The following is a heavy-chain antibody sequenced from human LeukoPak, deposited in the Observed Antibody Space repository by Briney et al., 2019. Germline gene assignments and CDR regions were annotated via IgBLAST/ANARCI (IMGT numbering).Heavy chain of an antibody. J-gene: IGHJ4*02. CDR3: ARDSSGSDHFDF. CDR1: GFTFSSYN. Sequence: GGSLRLSCAASGFTFSSYNMNWVRQAPGKGLEWVSSISSSSSFIYYADSVKGRFTISRDNAKNSLYLQVNSLRAEDTAVYFCARDSSGSDHFDFWGQGTLVTVSS. V-gene: IGHV3-21*01. D-gene: IGHD3-10*01. CDR2: ISSSSSFI.